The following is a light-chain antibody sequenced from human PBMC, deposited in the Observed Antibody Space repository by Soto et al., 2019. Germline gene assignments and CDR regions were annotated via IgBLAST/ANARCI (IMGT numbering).Light chain of an antibody. CDR3: QHYGNSPNP. CDR2: GAS. J-gene: IGKJ2*01. V-gene: IGKV3-20*01. CDR1: QSVSSTY. Sequence: EIVLTQSPGTLSLSPGERATLSCRASQSVSSTYLAWYQQKPGQSPRLLIYGASSRATGIPDRFSGSGSGTDFTLTISRLEPEDFAVYYCQHYGNSPNPFGQGTKV.